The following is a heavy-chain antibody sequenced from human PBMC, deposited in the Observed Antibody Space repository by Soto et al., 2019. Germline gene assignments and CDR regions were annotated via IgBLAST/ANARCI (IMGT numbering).Heavy chain of an antibody. Sequence: PSETLSLTCTVSGGSVSSGSYYWSWIRQPPGKGLEWIGYIYYSGSTNYNPSLKSRVTISVDTSKNQFSLKLSSVTAADTAVYYCAREYYYDSSGYYSYFDYWGQGTLVTVS. V-gene: IGHV4-61*01. CDR3: AREYYYDSSGYYSYFDY. J-gene: IGHJ4*02. D-gene: IGHD3-22*01. CDR1: GGSVSSGSYY. CDR2: IYYSGST.